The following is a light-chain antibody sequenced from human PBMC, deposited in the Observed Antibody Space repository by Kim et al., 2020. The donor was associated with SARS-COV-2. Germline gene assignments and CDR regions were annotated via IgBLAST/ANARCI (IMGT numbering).Light chain of an antibody. V-gene: IGKV3-20*01. Sequence: EIVLTQSPGTLSLSPGERASLSCRASQSVSNRYLAWYQQKHGQAPTLLIYSASNRATGTPDRFSGSGSGTDFTLTISRLEPEDFAVYYCQQYDTSPLTFGGGTKVDIK. CDR3: QQYDTSPLT. J-gene: IGKJ4*01. CDR1: QSVSNRY. CDR2: SAS.